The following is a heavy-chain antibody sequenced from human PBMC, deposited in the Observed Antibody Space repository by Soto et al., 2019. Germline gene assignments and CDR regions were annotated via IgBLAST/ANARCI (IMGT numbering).Heavy chain of an antibody. D-gene: IGHD3-16*01. Sequence: QVQLVESGGGVVQPGRSLRLSCAASGFTFSSYGMHWVRQAPGKGLEWVAVIWYDGSNKYYADSVKGRFTISRDNSKNTLYLQTNSLRAEDTAVYYCARPGLGAGTWYFDYWGQGTLVTVSS. CDR2: IWYDGSNK. V-gene: IGHV3-33*01. J-gene: IGHJ4*02. CDR1: GFTFSSYG. CDR3: ARPGLGAGTWYFDY.